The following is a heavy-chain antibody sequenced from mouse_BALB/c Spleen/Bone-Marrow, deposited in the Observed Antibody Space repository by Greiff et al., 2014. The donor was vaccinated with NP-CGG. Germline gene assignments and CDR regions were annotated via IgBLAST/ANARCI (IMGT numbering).Heavy chain of an antibody. CDR3: SRRDNYCFDS. Sequence: EVQVVESGGGLVKPGGSLKLSCAASGFTFSSYAMSWVRQTPEKRLEWVATISSGGSYTYYPDSVKGRFTISRDNAKNTLYLQMSSLRSDDTAMYYCSRRDNYCFDSWGQGTTLTVSS. CDR2: ISSGGSYT. J-gene: IGHJ2*01. V-gene: IGHV5-9-3*01. CDR1: GFTFSSYA.